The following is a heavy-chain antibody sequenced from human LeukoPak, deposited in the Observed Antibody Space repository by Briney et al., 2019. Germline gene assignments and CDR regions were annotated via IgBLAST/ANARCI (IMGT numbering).Heavy chain of an antibody. CDR2: IYYSGNT. CDR3: ARGTTVVTRAPNYFDY. V-gene: IGHV4-31*03. J-gene: IGHJ4*02. Sequence: PSETLSLTCTVSGGSISSGGYYWSWIRQHPGKGLEWIGYIYYSGNTYYNPSLRSRVTISVDTSKNQFSLKLSSVTAADTAVYYCARGTTVVTRAPNYFDYWGQGTLVTVSS. CDR1: GGSISSGGYY. D-gene: IGHD4-23*01.